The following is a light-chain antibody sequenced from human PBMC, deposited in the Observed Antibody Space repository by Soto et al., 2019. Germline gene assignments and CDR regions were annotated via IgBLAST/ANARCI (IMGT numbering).Light chain of an antibody. Sequence: DFQLTQSPSFLSASVGDRVTITCRASQGISTYLAWYQVKPGKAPKLLIYAASTLESGVPSRFSATVSGTEFSLTITSLQPEDFATHYCQQLFDSPITFGQVTRLEIK. CDR2: AAS. J-gene: IGKJ5*01. CDR3: QQLFDSPIT. V-gene: IGKV1-9*01. CDR1: QGISTY.